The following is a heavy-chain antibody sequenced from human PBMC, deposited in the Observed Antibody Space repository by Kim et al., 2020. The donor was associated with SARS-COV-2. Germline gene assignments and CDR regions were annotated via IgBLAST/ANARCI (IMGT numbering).Heavy chain of an antibody. CDR1: GFTFSSYE. V-gene: IGHV3-48*03. CDR3: AGVSLMIDFQH. CDR2: ISSSGSTI. D-gene: IGHD3-22*01. Sequence: GGSLRLSCAASGFTFSSYEMNWVRQAPGKGLEWVSYISSSGSTIYYADSVKGRFTISRDNAKNSLYLQMNSLRAEDTAVYYCAGVSLMIDFQHWGQGTLVTVSS. J-gene: IGHJ1*01.